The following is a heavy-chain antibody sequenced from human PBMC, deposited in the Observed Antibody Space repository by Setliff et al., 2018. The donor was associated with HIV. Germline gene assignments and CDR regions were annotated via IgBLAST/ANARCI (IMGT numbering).Heavy chain of an antibody. V-gene: IGHV3-21*01. J-gene: IGHJ4*02. Sequence: GESLRLSCAASGFMFSTYSMNWVRQAPGKGLEWVSFISSGSNYIYYADSVRGRFAISRDNAKNSLYLQMNSLRAEDTAVYFCARNRDRSSSSGRFDYWGQGTLVTVSS. CDR1: GFMFSTYS. CDR2: ISSGSNYI. CDR3: ARNRDRSSSSGRFDY. D-gene: IGHD6-6*01.